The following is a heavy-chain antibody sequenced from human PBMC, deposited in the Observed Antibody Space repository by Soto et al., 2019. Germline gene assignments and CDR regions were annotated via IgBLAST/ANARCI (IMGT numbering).Heavy chain of an antibody. J-gene: IGHJ6*03. CDR3: AKEGSSSWFPQTFYYYYMDV. Sequence: GGSLRLSCAASGFTFDDYAMHWVRQAPGKGLEWVSGISWNSGSIGYADSVKGRFTISRDNAKNSLYLQMNSLRAEDTALYYCAKEGSSSWFPQTFYYYYMDVWGKGTTVTVSS. CDR2: ISWNSGSI. V-gene: IGHV3-9*01. D-gene: IGHD6-13*01. CDR1: GFTFDDYA.